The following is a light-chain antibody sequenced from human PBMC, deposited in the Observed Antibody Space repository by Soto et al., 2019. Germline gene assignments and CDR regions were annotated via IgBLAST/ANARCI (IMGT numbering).Light chain of an antibody. CDR3: AQETHFPRT. J-gene: IGKJ1*01. CDR2: RIS. Sequence: DVLLTQSPLSSPVTLGQPASISCRSSQSLVHSDGYTYLSWLQQRPGQPPRLIISRISNRFSGVPNRFSGSGARTDFTLNISRVEDEDVAVYYCAQETHFPRTFGQGTKVDI. CDR1: QSLVHSDGYTY. V-gene: IGKV2-24*01.